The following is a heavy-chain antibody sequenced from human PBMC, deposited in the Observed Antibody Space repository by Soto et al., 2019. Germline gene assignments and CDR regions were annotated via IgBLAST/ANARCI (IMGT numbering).Heavy chain of an antibody. CDR1: GFTVSNNY. Sequence: EVQLVETGGGLIRPGGSLRLSCAASGFTVSNNYMSWVRQAPGKGLEWVSVIYSGGGTYYADSVKGRFTISRDNSRNTLYLQLNSLRAEDTAVYYCARAGSGTYFVYHYGMDVWGQGTTVTVSS. CDR3: ARAGSGTYFVYHYGMDV. D-gene: IGHD3-10*01. CDR2: IYSGGGT. J-gene: IGHJ6*02. V-gene: IGHV3-53*02.